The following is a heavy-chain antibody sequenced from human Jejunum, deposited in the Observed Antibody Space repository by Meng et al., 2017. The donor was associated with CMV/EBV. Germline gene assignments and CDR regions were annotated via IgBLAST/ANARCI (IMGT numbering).Heavy chain of an antibody. V-gene: IGHV3-23*03. CDR3: VKDRTPDGLFEFDF. J-gene: IGHJ4*02. Sequence: SGLTFRTYSMNWVRQAPGKGLEWVSIIYGSGSTTIYAASVQGRFTISRDNSRNVVYLQMNSLRADDSGIYYCVKDRTPDGLFEFDFWGQGTPVTVSS. D-gene: IGHD1-14*01. CDR1: GLTFRTYS. CDR2: IYGSGSTT.